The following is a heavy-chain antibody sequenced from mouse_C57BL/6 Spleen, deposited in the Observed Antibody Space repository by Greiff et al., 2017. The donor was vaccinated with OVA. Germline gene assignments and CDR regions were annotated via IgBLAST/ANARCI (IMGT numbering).Heavy chain of an antibody. V-gene: IGHV5-17*01. J-gene: IGHJ1*03. Sequence: EVMLVESGGGLVKPGGSLKLSCAASGFTFSDYGMHWVRQAPEKGLEWVAYISSGSSTIYYADTVKGRFTISRDNAKNTLFLQMTSLRSEDTAMYYCARCSILWYFDVWGTGTTVTVSS. CDR1: GFTFSDYG. D-gene: IGHD1-1*01. CDR2: ISSGSSTI. CDR3: ARCSILWYFDV.